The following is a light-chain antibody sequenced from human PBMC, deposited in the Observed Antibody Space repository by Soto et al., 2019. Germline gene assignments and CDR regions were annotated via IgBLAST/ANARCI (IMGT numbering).Light chain of an antibody. CDR1: NIGSKS. V-gene: IGLV3-21*02. CDR3: KVWDSSSDHVV. CDR2: DDS. Sequence: SYELTQPPSVSVAPGQTARITCGGNNIGSKSVLWYQQKQRQAPVLVVYDDSDRPSGIPERFSGSNSGNTATLTISRVEAWDEADYYCKVWDSSSDHVVFGGGTKLTVL. J-gene: IGLJ2*01.